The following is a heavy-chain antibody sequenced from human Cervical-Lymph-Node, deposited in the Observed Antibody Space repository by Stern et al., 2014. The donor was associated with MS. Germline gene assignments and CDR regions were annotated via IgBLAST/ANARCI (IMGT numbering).Heavy chain of an antibody. CDR1: GFTFSSYA. V-gene: IGHV3-30*15. CDR2: ISFDGSQK. Sequence: MQLVESGGGVVQPGGSLRLSCAASGFTFSSYAVHWVRQAPGKGLEWVAVISFDGSQKDYADSVKGRFTISRDNSNDTLYLQLSSLRPEDTAVYFCARTYYYQSTFDYWGQGTLVTVSS. D-gene: IGHD3-22*01. CDR3: ARTYYYQSTFDY. J-gene: IGHJ4*02.